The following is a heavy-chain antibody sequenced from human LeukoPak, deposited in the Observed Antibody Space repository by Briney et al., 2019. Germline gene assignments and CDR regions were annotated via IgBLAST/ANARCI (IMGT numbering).Heavy chain of an antibody. J-gene: IGHJ3*02. CDR1: GFTVSSNY. D-gene: IGHD2-21*02. V-gene: IGHV3-53*01. CDR3: ARLICGGGDCSGVGAFDI. CDR2: IYSGGST. Sequence: GGSLRLSCAASGFTVSSNYMSWVRQAPGKGLEWVSVIYSGGSTYYADSVKGRFTISRDNSKNTLYLQMNSLRAEDTAVYYCARLICGGGDCSGVGAFDIWGQGTMVTVSS.